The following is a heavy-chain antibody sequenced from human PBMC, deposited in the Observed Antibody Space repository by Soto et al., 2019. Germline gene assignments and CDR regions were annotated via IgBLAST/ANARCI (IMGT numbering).Heavy chain of an antibody. Sequence: QVQLQQWGAGLLKPSETLSLTCAVYGGSFSGYYWSWIRQPPGKGLEWIGEINHSGSTNYNPSLNAPVTISVDTSNTHFSLKLSSVTAADTPVYYCANQAAAGLFDYWGQGTLVTVSS. CDR3: ANQAAAGLFDY. CDR1: GGSFSGYY. D-gene: IGHD6-13*01. CDR2: INHSGST. J-gene: IGHJ4*02. V-gene: IGHV4-34*01.